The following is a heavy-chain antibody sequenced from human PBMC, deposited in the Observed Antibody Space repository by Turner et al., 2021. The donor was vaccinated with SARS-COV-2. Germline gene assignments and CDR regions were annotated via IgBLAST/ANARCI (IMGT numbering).Heavy chain of an antibody. CDR3: ATSTVAGTELNYYGMDV. D-gene: IGHD6-13*01. CDR1: GGSISSSSYY. V-gene: IGHV4-39*01. CDR2: IYYSGST. Sequence: QLQLQESGPGLVKPAETLSLTCTVSGGSISSSSYYWGWIRQPPGKGLEWIGSIYYSGSTYYNRSLKSRVTISVDTSQNQFSLKLSSVAAADTAVYYCATSTVAGTELNYYGMDVWGQGTTVTVSS. J-gene: IGHJ6*02.